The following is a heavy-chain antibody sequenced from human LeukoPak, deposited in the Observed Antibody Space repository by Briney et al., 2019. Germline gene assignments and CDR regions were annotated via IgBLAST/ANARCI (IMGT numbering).Heavy chain of an antibody. J-gene: IGHJ4*02. Sequence: PGGSLRLSCAASGFTVSSNNMNWVRQAPGKGLEWVSVIYGGGNIYYADSVKGRFTISRDNSKNTLYLQMNSLRAEDTAVYYCARGAGYNYPYYFDYWGQGTLVTVSS. V-gene: IGHV3-53*01. CDR1: GFTVSSNN. CDR2: IYGGGNI. D-gene: IGHD5-24*01. CDR3: ARGAGYNYPYYFDY.